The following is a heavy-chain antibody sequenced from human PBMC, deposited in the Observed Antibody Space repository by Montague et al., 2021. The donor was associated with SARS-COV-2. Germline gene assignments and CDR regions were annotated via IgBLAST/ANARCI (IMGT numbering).Heavy chain of an antibody. CDR3: ARGGLAGGNYDIWSFSYTSPLDY. CDR1: TFTVSSNY. Sequence: SLRLSCAASTFTVSSNYMSWVRQAPGKGLEWVSVIYKDGTTYYADSVKGRFTISRHNSKNTLFLQMNSLTAEDTAIYYCARGGLAGGNYDIWSFSYTSPLDYWGQGTLVTVSS. J-gene: IGHJ4*02. D-gene: IGHD3-3*01. V-gene: IGHV3-66*02. CDR2: IYKDGTT.